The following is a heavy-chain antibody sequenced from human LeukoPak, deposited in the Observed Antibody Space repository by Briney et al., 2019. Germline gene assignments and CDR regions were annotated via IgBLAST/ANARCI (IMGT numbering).Heavy chain of an antibody. V-gene: IGHV3-48*04. J-gene: IGHJ4*02. Sequence: QSGGSLRLSGAASGFTFSIYSMNWVRQAPRNGLEWVSYISSISSTIYYADSVKGRFTISKDNAKNSLYLQMSSLRAEDTAVYYCARDRPDFAITNDYWGQGTQVTVSS. D-gene: IGHD6-6*01. CDR1: GFTFSIYS. CDR3: ARDRPDFAITNDY. CDR2: ISSISSTI.